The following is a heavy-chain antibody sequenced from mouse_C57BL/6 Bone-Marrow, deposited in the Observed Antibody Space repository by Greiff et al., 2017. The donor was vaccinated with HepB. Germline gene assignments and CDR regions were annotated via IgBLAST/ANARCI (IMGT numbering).Heavy chain of an antibody. V-gene: IGHV1-18*01. CDR1: GYTFTDYN. Sequence: EVKVVESGPELVKPGASVKIPCKASGYTFTDYNMDWVKQSHGKSLEWIGDINPNNGGTIYNQKFKGKATLTVDKSSSTAYMELRSLTSEDTAVYYCARGDYFWFAYWGQGTLVTVSA. D-gene: IGHD1-1*01. CDR3: ARGDYFWFAY. J-gene: IGHJ3*01. CDR2: INPNNGGT.